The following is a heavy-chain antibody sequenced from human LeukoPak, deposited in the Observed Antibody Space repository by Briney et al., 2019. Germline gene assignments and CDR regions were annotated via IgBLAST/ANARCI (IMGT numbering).Heavy chain of an antibody. CDR3: ARHSSYGGTYLPIFY. J-gene: IGHJ4*02. D-gene: IGHD4-23*01. Sequence: GESLKISCQGSGYSFSTYWITWVRQMPGKGLEWMGIIYPGDSDTRYSPSFQGQVTISADKSISTAYLQWSSLKASDTAMYYCARHSSYGGTYLPIFYWGQGTLVTVSS. CDR1: GYSFSTYW. CDR2: IYPGDSDT. V-gene: IGHV5-51*01.